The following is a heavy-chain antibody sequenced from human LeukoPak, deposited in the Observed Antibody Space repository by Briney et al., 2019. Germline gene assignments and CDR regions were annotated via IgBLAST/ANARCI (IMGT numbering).Heavy chain of an antibody. V-gene: IGHV3-7*05. D-gene: IGHD7-27*01. Sequence: GGSLRLSCAASGFTFSSYWMSWVRQAPGKGLEWVASTKQDGGEKYYVDSVKGQFTISRDNAKSSLYLQMNSLRAEDTAVYYCARDGSTGAVDFDYWGQGTLVTVSS. J-gene: IGHJ4*02. CDR2: TKQDGGEK. CDR1: GFTFSSYW. CDR3: ARDGSTGAVDFDY.